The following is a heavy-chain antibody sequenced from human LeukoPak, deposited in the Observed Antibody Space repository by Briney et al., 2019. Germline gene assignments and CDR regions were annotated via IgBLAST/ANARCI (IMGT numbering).Heavy chain of an antibody. CDR3: ARGPGGATPFDY. CDR1: GFTVSSIY. D-gene: IGHD1-26*01. V-gene: IGHV3-53*01. Sequence: GGSLRLSCAASGFTVSSIYMSWVRQAPGKGLEWVSVIYSGGSTYYADSVKGRFTISRDNSKNTLYLQMNSLRAEDTAVYYCARGPGGATPFDYWGQGTLVTVSS. J-gene: IGHJ4*02. CDR2: IYSGGST.